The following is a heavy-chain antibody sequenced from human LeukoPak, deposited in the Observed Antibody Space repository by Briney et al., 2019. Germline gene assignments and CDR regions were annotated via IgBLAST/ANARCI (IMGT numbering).Heavy chain of an antibody. Sequence: ASVKVSCKASGYSFTGHYIHWVRQAPGQGLEWMGWLNPNSGGTKFAQKFQARVTMTRDTSISTACMELSRLRSDDTAVYYCARVQGIAAAAPGYWGQGTLVTVSS. J-gene: IGHJ4*02. V-gene: IGHV1-2*02. CDR3: ARVQGIAAAAPGY. D-gene: IGHD6-13*01. CDR2: LNPNSGGT. CDR1: GYSFTGHY.